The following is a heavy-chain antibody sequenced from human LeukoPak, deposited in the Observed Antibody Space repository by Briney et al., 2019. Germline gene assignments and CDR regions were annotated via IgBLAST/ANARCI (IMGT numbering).Heavy chain of an antibody. D-gene: IGHD6-13*01. V-gene: IGHV1-69*01. CDR1: GGTFSSYA. CDR3: ARVRVDRSSSSWYREY. Sequence: ASVKVSSMASGGTFSSYAISWVRQAPGQGLEWMGGIIPIFGTASYAQKFQGRVTITADESTSTAYMELSSLRSEDTAVYYCARVRVDRSSSSWYREYWGQGTLVTVSS. CDR2: IIPIFGTA. J-gene: IGHJ4*02.